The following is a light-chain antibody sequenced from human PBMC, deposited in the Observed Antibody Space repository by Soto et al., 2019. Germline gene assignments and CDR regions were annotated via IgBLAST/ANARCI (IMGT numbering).Light chain of an antibody. CDR3: SSHTSVNTRV. Sequence: QSALTQPASVSGSPGQSIAISCTGTSSDVGTYDYVSWYQQYPDKAPKLIIYKVTQRPSGVSNRFSGSKSGNTASLTISGLQAEDEADYYCSSHTSVNTRVFGTGTKLTVL. CDR1: SSDVGTYDY. J-gene: IGLJ1*01. V-gene: IGLV2-14*01. CDR2: KVT.